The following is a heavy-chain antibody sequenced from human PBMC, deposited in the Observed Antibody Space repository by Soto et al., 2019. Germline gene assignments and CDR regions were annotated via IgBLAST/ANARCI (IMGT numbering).Heavy chain of an antibody. Sequence: QVQLVQSGAEVKKPGSSVKVSCKASGGTFSSYAISWVRQAPGQGLEWTGGIIPIFGTANYAQKFQGRVTITADESTSTAYMELSSLRSEDTAVYYCAGEKGGGYCISTSCYEAYYYDGMDVWGQGTTVTVSS. CDR3: AGEKGGGYCISTSCYEAYYYDGMDV. D-gene: IGHD2-2*03. V-gene: IGHV1-69*12. CDR1: GGTFSSYA. J-gene: IGHJ6*02. CDR2: IIPIFGTA.